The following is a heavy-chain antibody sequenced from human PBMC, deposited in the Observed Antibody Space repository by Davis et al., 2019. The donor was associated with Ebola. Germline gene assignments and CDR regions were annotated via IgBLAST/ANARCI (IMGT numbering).Heavy chain of an antibody. D-gene: IGHD3-3*01. CDR1: GYTFTSYG. V-gene: IGHV1-18*04. CDR2: ISAYNGNT. Sequence: ASVKVSCKASGYTFTSYGISWVRQAPGQGLEWMGWISAYNGNTNYAQKLQGRVTMTTDTSTSTAYMELRSLRSDDTAVYYCAREHYDFWSGGRKGYYYYYMDVWGKGTTVTVSS. J-gene: IGHJ6*03. CDR3: AREHYDFWSGGRKGYYYYYMDV.